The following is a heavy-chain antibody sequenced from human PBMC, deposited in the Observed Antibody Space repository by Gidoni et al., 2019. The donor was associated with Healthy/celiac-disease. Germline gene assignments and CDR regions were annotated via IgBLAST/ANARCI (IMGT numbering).Heavy chain of an antibody. D-gene: IGHD5-18*01. CDR2: INAGNGNT. Sequence: QVQLVQSGAEVKKPGASVKVSCKASGYTFTSYAMHWVRQAPGQRLEWMGWINAGNGNTKYSQKFQGRVTITRDTSASTAYMELSSLRSEDTAVYYCARERLSYGYAYYYYYGMDVWGQGTTVTVSS. J-gene: IGHJ6*02. CDR3: ARERLSYGYAYYYYYGMDV. CDR1: GYTFTSYA. V-gene: IGHV1-3*01.